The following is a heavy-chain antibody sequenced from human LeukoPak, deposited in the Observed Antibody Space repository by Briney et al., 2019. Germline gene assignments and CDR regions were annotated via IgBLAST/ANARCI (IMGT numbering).Heavy chain of an antibody. V-gene: IGHV1-69*05. CDR3: ARANQLLFKWFDP. J-gene: IGHJ5*02. D-gene: IGHD2-2*01. CDR1: GGTFSSYA. Sequence: GASVKVSCKASGGTFSSYAISWVRQAPGQGLEWMGRIIPIFGTANYAQKFQGRVTITTDESTSTAYMELSSLRSEDTAVYYCARANQLLFKWFDPRGQGTLVTVSS. CDR2: IIPIFGTA.